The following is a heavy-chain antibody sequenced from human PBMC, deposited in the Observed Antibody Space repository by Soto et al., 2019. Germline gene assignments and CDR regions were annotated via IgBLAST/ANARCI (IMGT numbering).Heavy chain of an antibody. Sequence: GGSLRLSCAASGFTFSSYSMNWVRQAPGKGLEWVSSISSSSSYIYYADSVKGRFTISRDNAKNSLYLQMNSLRAEDTAVYYCARYGSIVVVAANHRNFDYWGQGTLVTVSS. V-gene: IGHV3-21*01. CDR2: ISSSSSYI. J-gene: IGHJ4*02. CDR1: GFTFSSYS. D-gene: IGHD2-15*01. CDR3: ARYGSIVVVAANHRNFDY.